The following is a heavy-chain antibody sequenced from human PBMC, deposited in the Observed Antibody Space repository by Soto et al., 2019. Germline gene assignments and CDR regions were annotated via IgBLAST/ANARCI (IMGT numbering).Heavy chain of an antibody. CDR3: AKDLGFGSTHYGPTHFFDY. D-gene: IGHD4-17*01. Sequence: GGSLRLSCAASGFTFSSYAMSWVRQAPGKGLEWVSAISGSGGSTYYADSVKGRFTISRDNSKNTLYLQMNSLRAEDTAVYYCAKDLGFGSTHYGPTHFFDYWGQGTLVTVSS. CDR1: GFTFSSYA. J-gene: IGHJ4*02. CDR2: ISGSGGST. V-gene: IGHV3-23*01.